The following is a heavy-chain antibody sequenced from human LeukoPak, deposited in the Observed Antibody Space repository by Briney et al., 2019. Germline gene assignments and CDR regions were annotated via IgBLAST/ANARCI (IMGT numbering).Heavy chain of an antibody. Sequence: GGSLRLSCAASGFTFSSYSMNWVRQAPGEGLEWVSAISGGGESTYYVDSVKGRFTISRDNSKNSLYLQMNSLRAEDTAVYYCAKAYCGGGSCYSGTSWFDPWGQGTLVTVSS. CDR1: GFTFSSYS. V-gene: IGHV3-23*01. CDR3: AKAYCGGGSCYSGTSWFDP. CDR2: ISGGGEST. J-gene: IGHJ5*02. D-gene: IGHD2-15*01.